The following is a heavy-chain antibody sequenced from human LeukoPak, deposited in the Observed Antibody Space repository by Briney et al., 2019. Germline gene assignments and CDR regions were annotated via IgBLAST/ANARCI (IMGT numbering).Heavy chain of an antibody. CDR2: IKQDGSEK. D-gene: IGHD3-9*01. J-gene: IGHJ3*02. CDR1: GFTFSSYW. Sequence: GGSLRLSCAASGFTFSSYWMSWVRQAPGKGLEWVANIKQDGSEKYYVDSVKGRFTISRDNAKNSLYLQMNSLRAEDTAVYYCARDSLYYDILTGYLWAFDIWGQGTMVTVSS. CDR3: ARDSLYYDILTGYLWAFDI. V-gene: IGHV3-7*04.